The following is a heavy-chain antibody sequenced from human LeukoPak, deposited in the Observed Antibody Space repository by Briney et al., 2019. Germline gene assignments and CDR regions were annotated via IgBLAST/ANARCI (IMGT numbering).Heavy chain of an antibody. J-gene: IGHJ3*02. Sequence: GGSLRLSCAASGVTVSSNYMCSVPPAPGKGREWGSSISSSSSYIYSAHSVKGRFTISRDNAKNSLYLQMNSLRAEDTAVYYCARGLSLSGYLDAFDIWGQGTMVTVSS. CDR3: ARGLSLSGYLDAFDI. D-gene: IGHD3-22*01. V-gene: IGHV3-21*01. CDR1: GVTVSSNY. CDR2: ISSSSSYI.